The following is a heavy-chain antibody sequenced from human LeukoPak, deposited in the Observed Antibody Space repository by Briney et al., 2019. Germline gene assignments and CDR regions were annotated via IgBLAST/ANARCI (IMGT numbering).Heavy chain of an antibody. CDR2: ISSSSSYI. Sequence: PGGSLRLSCAASGFTFSSYSMNWVRQAPGKGLEWVSSISSSSSYIYYADSVKGRFTISRDNAKNSLYLQMNSLRAEDTAVYYCARDLMATNHYYYYYMDVWGKGTTVTISS. CDR1: GFTFSSYS. CDR3: ARDLMATNHYYYYYMDV. J-gene: IGHJ6*03. D-gene: IGHD5-24*01. V-gene: IGHV3-21*06.